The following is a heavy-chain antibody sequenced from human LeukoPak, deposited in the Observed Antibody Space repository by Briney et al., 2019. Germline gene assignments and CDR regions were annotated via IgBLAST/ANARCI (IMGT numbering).Heavy chain of an antibody. CDR3: AKSPSWGSGLDAFDI. CDR2: IYHSGST. J-gene: IGHJ3*02. Sequence: SETLSLTCAVSGYSISSGYYWGWIRQPPGKGLEWIGSIYHSGSTYYNPSLKSRVTLSVDSSKTQFSLKLNSVTAADTAVYYCAKSPSWGSGLDAFDIWGQGTMVTVSS. V-gene: IGHV4-38-2*01. CDR1: GYSISSGYY. D-gene: IGHD7-27*01.